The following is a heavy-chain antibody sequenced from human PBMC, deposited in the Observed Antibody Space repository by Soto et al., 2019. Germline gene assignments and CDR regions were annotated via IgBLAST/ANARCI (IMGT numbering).Heavy chain of an antibody. V-gene: IGHV3-13*01. CDR2: IGIGGDT. D-gene: IGHD2-2*01. Sequence: PGGSLRLSCAASGFTFRSYDMHWVRQVAGKGLEWVAAIGIGGDTYYPGSVKGRFTISRDNAKNSVYLQMNSLRGEDSAVYFCAREKCSSNNCYLVGYYGMDVWGQGTTVTVSS. CDR3: AREKCSSNNCYLVGYYGMDV. J-gene: IGHJ6*02. CDR1: GFTFRSYD.